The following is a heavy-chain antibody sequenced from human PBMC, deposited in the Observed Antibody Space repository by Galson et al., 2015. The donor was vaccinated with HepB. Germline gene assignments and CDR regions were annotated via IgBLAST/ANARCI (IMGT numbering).Heavy chain of an antibody. D-gene: IGHD1-20*01. CDR2: IKPHGTEM. CDR1: GFTFSTHW. J-gene: IGHJ4*02. CDR3: ARDWSLLTGHAIERFNS. Sequence: SLRLSCAASGFTFSTHWMNWVRQAPGKGLEWVANIKPHGTEMYYVDSVKGRLTISRDDAKNSVYLQMNSLRAEDTAVYYCARDWSLLTGHAIERFNSWGQGTLATVSS. V-gene: IGHV3-7*03.